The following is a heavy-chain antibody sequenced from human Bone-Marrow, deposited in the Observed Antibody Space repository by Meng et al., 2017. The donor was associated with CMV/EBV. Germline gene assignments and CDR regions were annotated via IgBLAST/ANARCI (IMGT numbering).Heavy chain of an antibody. CDR3: AREGTGEQWLVVGY. Sequence: QVQAVEPGGGVVPPGRALGLSCAAFGFTFSGYAMHWVRQAPGKGLEWVAVISYDGSNKYYADSVKGRFTISRDNSKNTLYLQMNSLRAEDTAVYYCAREGTGEQWLVVGYWGQGTLVTVSS. V-gene: IGHV3-30-3*01. D-gene: IGHD6-19*01. J-gene: IGHJ4*02. CDR2: ISYDGSNK. CDR1: GFTFSGYA.